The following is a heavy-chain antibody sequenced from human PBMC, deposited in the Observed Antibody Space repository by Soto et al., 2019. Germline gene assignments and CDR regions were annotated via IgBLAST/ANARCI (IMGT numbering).Heavy chain of an antibody. D-gene: IGHD3-22*01. V-gene: IGHV1-3*01. Sequence: ASVKVSCKASGYTFTSYAMHWVRQAPGQRLEWMGWINAGNGNTKYSQKFQGRVTITRDTSASTAYMELSSLRSEGTAVYYCARVYYDSSGSGLWGQGTLVTVSS. CDR1: GYTFTSYA. CDR3: ARVYYDSSGSGL. J-gene: IGHJ4*02. CDR2: INAGNGNT.